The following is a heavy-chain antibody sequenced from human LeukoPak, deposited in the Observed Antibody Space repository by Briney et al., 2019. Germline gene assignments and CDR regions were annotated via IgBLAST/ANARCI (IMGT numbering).Heavy chain of an antibody. V-gene: IGHV5-51*01. CDR3: ARVGGDFLYYFDY. J-gene: IGHJ4*02. D-gene: IGHD2-21*01. CDR1: GYSFSSYW. CDR2: IDPGDSDA. Sequence: GESLKISCEGSGYSFSSYWIAWVRQMPGKGLEWMGIIDPGDSDARYSPSFQGQVTISADKSIRTTSLQWSSLKASDTAMYYCARVGGDFLYYFDYWGQGTLVTVSS.